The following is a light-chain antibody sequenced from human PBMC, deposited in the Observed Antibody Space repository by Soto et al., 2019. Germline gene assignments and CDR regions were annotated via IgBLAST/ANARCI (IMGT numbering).Light chain of an antibody. CDR3: QTWGTGSAFVV. J-gene: IGLJ7*01. Sequence: QAVVTQSPSASASLGASVKLTCTLSSGHSNSAIAWHQQQPEKGPRYLLQVNSGGSHIKGDGIPDRFSGSSSGAERYLFISGLQSEDEADYYCQTWGTGSAFVVFGGGTQLTVL. CDR2: VNSGGSH. CDR1: SGHSNSA. V-gene: IGLV4-69*01.